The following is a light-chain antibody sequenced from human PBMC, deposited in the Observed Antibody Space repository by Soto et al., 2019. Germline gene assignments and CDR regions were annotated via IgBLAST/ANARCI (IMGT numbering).Light chain of an antibody. V-gene: IGKV1-5*01. CDR1: QSISTW. J-gene: IGKJ1*01. CDR2: AAS. CDR3: QQYDADSGT. Sequence: DIQMNQSPSTLSAYVGDRVTITCRASQSISTWLAWYQQKPGKAPKLLIYAASSLQSGVPSRFSGSGSGTQFTITISSLQPDDFVTYYCQQYDADSGTFGQGTKV.